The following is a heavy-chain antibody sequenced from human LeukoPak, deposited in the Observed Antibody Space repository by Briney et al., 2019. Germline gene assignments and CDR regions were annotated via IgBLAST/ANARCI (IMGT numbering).Heavy chain of an antibody. D-gene: IGHD3-10*01. J-gene: IGHJ3*02. CDR1: GFTFSSYS. V-gene: IGHV3-21*01. Sequence: PGGSLRLSCAASGFTFSSYSMNWVRQAPGKGLEWVSSISSSSSYIYYADSVKGRFTISRDNSKNTLYLQMNSLRAEDTAVYYCAKDQGRGAFDIWGQGTMVTVSS. CDR2: ISSSSSYI. CDR3: AKDQGRGAFDI.